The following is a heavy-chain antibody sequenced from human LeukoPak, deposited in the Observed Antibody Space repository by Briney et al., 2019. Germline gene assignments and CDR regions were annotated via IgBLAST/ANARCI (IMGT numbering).Heavy chain of an antibody. CDR3: ARDPGSSSGWGYFFDY. J-gene: IGHJ4*02. CDR2: IWYDGNKK. V-gene: IGHV3-33*01. D-gene: IGHD6-19*01. CDR1: GFTFSSYG. Sequence: GGSLRLSCAASGFTFSSYGMHWVRQAPGKGVEWVAVIWYDGNKKYYADSVKGRFTISRDNSKNTLYLQMNSLRADDTAVYYCARDPGSSSGWGYFFDYWGQGTLVTVSS.